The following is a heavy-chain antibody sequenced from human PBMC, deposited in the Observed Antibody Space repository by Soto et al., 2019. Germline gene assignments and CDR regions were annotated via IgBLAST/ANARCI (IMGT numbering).Heavy chain of an antibody. CDR3: ASRANYSSAGFDY. D-gene: IGHD6-25*01. J-gene: IGHJ4*02. CDR1: GGTYSSYA. CDR2: IIPISGTA. Sequence: SPVKVSCKASGGTYSSYAISRVRQAHRKGLAWMEGIIPISGTANYAQKCQGRVTIAADESASTAYMELSSLRSEDTAVYYCASRANYSSAGFDYWGQGTLVTVSS. V-gene: IGHV1-69*13.